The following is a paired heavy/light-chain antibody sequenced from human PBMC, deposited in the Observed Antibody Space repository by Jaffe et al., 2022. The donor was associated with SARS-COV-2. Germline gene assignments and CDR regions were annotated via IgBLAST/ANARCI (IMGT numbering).Light chain of an antibody. Sequence: EIVLTQSPGTLSLSPGERATLSCRASQSVSSSYLAWYQQKPGQAPRLLIYGASSRATGIPDRFSGSGSGTDFTLTISRLEPEDFAVYYCQQYGSSGLTFGGGTKVEIK. CDR2: GAS. V-gene: IGKV3-20*01. J-gene: IGKJ4*01. CDR3: QQYGSSGLT. CDR1: QSVSSSY.
Heavy chain of an antibody. D-gene: IGHD6-13*01. J-gene: IGHJ6*03. Sequence: QVQLQQWGAGLLKPSETLSLTCAVYGGSFSGYYWSWIRQPPGKGLEWIGEINHSGSTNYNPSLKSRVTISVDTSKNQFSLKLSSVTAADTAVYYCASRPKYSSSPQAYYYMDVWGKGTTVTVSS. CDR2: INHSGST. CDR1: GGSFSGYY. V-gene: IGHV4-34*01. CDR3: ASRPKYSSSPQAYYYMDV.